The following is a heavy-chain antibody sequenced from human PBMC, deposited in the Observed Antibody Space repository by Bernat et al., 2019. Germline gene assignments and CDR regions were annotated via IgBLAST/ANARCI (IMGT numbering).Heavy chain of an antibody. D-gene: IGHD5-18*01. V-gene: IGHV4-38-2*02. J-gene: IGHJ4*02. CDR3: ARVNQDTAMVQGFNFFDY. CDR1: GYSVSSGYY. CDR2: IFHSGST. Sequence: QVQLQESGPGLVKPSETLSLTCIVSGYSVSSGYYWGWIRQPPGKGLEWIANIFHSGSTYYNPSLRSRVTTSVDTSKNQFSLKLSSVTAADTAVYFCARVNQDTAMVQGFNFFDYWGQGTLVTVSS.